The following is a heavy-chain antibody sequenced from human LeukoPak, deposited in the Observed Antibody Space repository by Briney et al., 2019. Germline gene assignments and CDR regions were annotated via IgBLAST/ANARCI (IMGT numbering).Heavy chain of an antibody. Sequence: ASVKVSCKASGYTFTSYDINWVRQATGQGLEWMGWMNPNSGNTGYAQKFQGRVTLTTDTSPRIGYMELRSLRYDDTAVYYCASVNNYYGSGNFYGWGQGTLVTVNS. D-gene: IGHD3-10*01. CDR2: MNPNSGNT. V-gene: IGHV1-8*01. CDR1: GYTFTSYD. CDR3: ASVNNYYGSGNFYG. J-gene: IGHJ4*02.